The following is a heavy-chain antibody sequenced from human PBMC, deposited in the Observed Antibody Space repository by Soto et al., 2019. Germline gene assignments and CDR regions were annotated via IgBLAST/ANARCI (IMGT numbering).Heavy chain of an antibody. CDR2: ISAYNGNT. J-gene: IGHJ4*02. CDR3: ASYQGWDIVATIVDY. D-gene: IGHD5-12*01. Sequence: ASVKVSCKASGYTFTSYGISWVRQAPGQGLEWMGWISAYNGNTNYAQKLQGRITMTTDTSTSTVYMELRSLRSDDTAVYYCASYQGWDIVATIVDYWGQGTLVTVSS. V-gene: IGHV1-18*01. CDR1: GYTFTSYG.